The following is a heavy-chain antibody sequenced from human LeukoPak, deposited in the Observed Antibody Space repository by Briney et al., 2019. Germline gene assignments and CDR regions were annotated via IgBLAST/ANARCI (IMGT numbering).Heavy chain of an antibody. CDR2: INHSGST. V-gene: IGHV4-34*01. D-gene: IGHD5-12*01. CDR3: ARGTLNYSGYDYMDFDY. CDR1: GGSFSGYY. J-gene: IGHJ4*02. Sequence: SETLSLTCAVYGGSFSGYYWSWIRQPPGKELEWIGEINHSGSTNYSPSLKSRVTMSLDTSKNQLSLKLSSVTAADTAVYYCARGTLNYSGYDYMDFDYWGQGTLVTVSS.